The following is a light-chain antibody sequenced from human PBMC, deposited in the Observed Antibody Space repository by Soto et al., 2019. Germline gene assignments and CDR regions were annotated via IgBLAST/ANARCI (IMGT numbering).Light chain of an antibody. V-gene: IGLV2-11*01. Sequence: QSALTQPRSVSGSPGQSVTISCTGTSNDVGRFDYVSWYQQHPGKAPKVIIYDVNERPSGVPNRFSGSKSGNTASLTISGLQADDEADYYCCSYAGSSTPYVFGTGTKVPS. CDR2: DVN. J-gene: IGLJ1*01. CDR1: SNDVGRFDY. CDR3: CSYAGSSTPYV.